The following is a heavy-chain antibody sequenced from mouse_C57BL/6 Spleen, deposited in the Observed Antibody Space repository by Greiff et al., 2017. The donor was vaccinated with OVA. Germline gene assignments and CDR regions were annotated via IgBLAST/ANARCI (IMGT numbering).Heavy chain of an antibody. Sequence: EVQLQQSGGGLVQPGGSMKLSCVASGFTFSNYWMNWVRQSPEKGLEWVAQIRLKSDNYATHYAESVKGRFTISRDDSKSSVYLQMNNLRAEDTGIYYCTGGIYYGSSYPFAYWGQGTLVTVSA. V-gene: IGHV6-3*01. CDR1: GFTFSNYW. D-gene: IGHD1-1*01. CDR2: IRLKSDNYAT. CDR3: TGGIYYGSSYPFAY. J-gene: IGHJ3*01.